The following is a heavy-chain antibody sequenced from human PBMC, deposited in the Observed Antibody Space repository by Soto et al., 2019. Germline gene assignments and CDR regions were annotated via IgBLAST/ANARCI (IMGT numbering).Heavy chain of an antibody. V-gene: IGHV3-30-3*01. CDR3: ARPPYDLWSGYSYLDY. D-gene: IGHD3-3*01. CDR2: ISYDGSNK. CDR1: GFTFSSYA. Sequence: LRLSCAASGFTFSSYAMHWVRQAPGKGLEWVAVISYDGSNKYYADSVKGRFTISRDNSKNTLYLQMNSLRAEDTAVYYCARPPYDLWSGYSYLDYWGQGTLVTVSS. J-gene: IGHJ4*02.